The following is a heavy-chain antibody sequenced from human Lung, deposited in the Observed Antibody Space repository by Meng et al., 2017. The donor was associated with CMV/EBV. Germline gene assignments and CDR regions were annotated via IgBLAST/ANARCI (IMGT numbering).Heavy chain of an antibody. Sequence: SCAASGFSIRYYFLTWVRRAPGKGLEWVSLIDTIGSTEYADAVKGRVTISRDISKNTLYLQMSSQRAEDTAVYYCARNGRGTAGNYYAGVDVWGRGTTVTVSS. J-gene: IGHJ6*02. D-gene: IGHD1-1*01. V-gene: IGHV3-53*01. CDR1: GFSIRYYF. CDR2: IDTIGST. CDR3: ARNGRGTAGNYYAGVDV.